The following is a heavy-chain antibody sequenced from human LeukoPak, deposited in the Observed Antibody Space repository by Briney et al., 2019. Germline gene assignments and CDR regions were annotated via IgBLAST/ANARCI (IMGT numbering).Heavy chain of an antibody. D-gene: IGHD1-7*01. Sequence: GGSLRLSCAASGFTFKSYDMHWVRQAPGKGLEWVAFIRTDETSKSSKSDKSKTYYADSVKGRFTVSRDNSKNTLYLQMNSLRAEDTAVYYCAKGSYNWNYGEADAFDIWGQGTMVTVSS. V-gene: IGHV3-30*02. CDR1: GFTFKSYD. CDR3: AKGSYNWNYGEADAFDI. CDR2: IRTDETSKSSKSDKSKT. J-gene: IGHJ3*02.